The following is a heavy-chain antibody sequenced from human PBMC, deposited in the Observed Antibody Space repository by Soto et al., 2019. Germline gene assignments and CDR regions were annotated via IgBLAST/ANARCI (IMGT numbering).Heavy chain of an antibody. Sequence: GGSLRLSCVASGFTFSNYWMHWVRHAPGKGLVWVSRTNNDGSSTSYADSVKGRFTISRDNTKNTLYLQMNSLRAEDTAVYSCARGNNAAFDSWGQGTLVTVSS. CDR1: GFTFSNYW. D-gene: IGHD2-15*01. V-gene: IGHV3-74*01. CDR3: ARGNNAAFDS. J-gene: IGHJ5*01. CDR2: TNNDGSST.